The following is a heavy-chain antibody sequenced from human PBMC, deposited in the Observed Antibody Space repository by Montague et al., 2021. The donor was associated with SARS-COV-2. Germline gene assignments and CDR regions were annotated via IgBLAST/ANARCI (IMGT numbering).Heavy chain of an antibody. D-gene: IGHD6-19*01. CDR3: ARYETVADAFDI. Sequence: SETLSLTCSVSGASISSHYWSWIRQSPGKGLEWIGYIYYSGTTIYNPSLESRVTISVDTSSNVFSLKLRSVTAADTAIYYCARYETVADAFDIWGQGTVVIVS. CDR1: GASISSHY. J-gene: IGHJ3*02. CDR2: IYYSGTT. V-gene: IGHV4-59*11.